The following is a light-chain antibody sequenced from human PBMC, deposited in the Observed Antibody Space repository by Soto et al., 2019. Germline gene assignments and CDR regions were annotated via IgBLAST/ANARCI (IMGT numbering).Light chain of an antibody. J-gene: IGKJ1*01. CDR3: QHYNRYEGT. CDR2: DAS. CDR1: QSISIW. Sequence: DIQMTQSPSTLSGSVGDRVTITCRASQSISIWLAWYQQKPGKAPKLLIYDASNLESGVPSRFTGSGSGTEFSLTISSLQPDDFAIYYCQHYNRYEGTCGQGTKVDIK. V-gene: IGKV1-5*01.